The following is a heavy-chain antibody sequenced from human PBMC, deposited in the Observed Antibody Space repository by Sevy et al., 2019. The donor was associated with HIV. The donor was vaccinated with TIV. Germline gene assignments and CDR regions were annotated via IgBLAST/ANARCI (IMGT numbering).Heavy chain of an antibody. CDR2: ISWNSGSI. CDR3: ASMGGDYYDSSGYHGFYGMDV. V-gene: IGHV3-9*01. D-gene: IGHD3-22*01. CDR1: GYTFDDYA. Sequence: GGSLRLSCAASGYTFDDYAMHWVRQAPGKGLEWVSGISWNSGSIGYADSVKGRFTISRDNAKNSLYLQMNSLRAEDTALYYCASMGGDYYDSSGYHGFYGMDVWGQGTTVTVSS. J-gene: IGHJ6*02.